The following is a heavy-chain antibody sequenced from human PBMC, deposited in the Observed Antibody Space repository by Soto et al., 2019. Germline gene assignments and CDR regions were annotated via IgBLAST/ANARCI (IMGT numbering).Heavy chain of an antibody. V-gene: IGHV1-8*01. CDR3: ARVSMVRGVMAYYYYYYYMDV. Sequence: QVQLVQSGAEVKKPGASVKVSCKASGYTFTSYDINWVRQATGQGLEWMGWMNPNSSNTGYAQKFQGRVTMTRNTSISTAYMELSSLRSEDTAVYYCARVSMVRGVMAYYYYYYYMDVWGKGTTVTVSS. CDR1: GYTFTSYD. CDR2: MNPNSSNT. D-gene: IGHD3-10*01. J-gene: IGHJ6*03.